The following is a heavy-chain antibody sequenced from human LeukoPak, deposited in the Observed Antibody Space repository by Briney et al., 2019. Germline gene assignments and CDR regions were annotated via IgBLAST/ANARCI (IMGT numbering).Heavy chain of an antibody. CDR1: GFTFSSHA. J-gene: IGHJ4*02. V-gene: IGHV3-23*01. CDR3: AKGLDDCDY. Sequence: GGSLRPSCAASGFTFSSHAMSWVLQAPGKGLEWVSAISGSGGSTYYADSVKGRFTISSDNSKNTLYLQMNSLRAEDTAVYYCAKGLDDCDYWGQGTLVTVSS. CDR2: ISGSGGST. D-gene: IGHD1-1*01.